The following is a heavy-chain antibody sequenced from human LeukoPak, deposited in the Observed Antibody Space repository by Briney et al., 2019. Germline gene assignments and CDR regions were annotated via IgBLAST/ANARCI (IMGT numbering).Heavy chain of an antibody. CDR3: AAYSSGWSPRTYYFDY. J-gene: IGHJ4*02. Sequence: GGSLRLSCAASGFTFSSYAMSWVRQAPGKGLEWVSAISGSGGSTYYADSVKGRFTISRDNSKNTLYLQMNSLRAEDTAVYYCAAYSSGWSPRTYYFDYWGRGTLVTVSS. V-gene: IGHV3-23*01. CDR1: GFTFSSYA. CDR2: ISGSGGST. D-gene: IGHD6-19*01.